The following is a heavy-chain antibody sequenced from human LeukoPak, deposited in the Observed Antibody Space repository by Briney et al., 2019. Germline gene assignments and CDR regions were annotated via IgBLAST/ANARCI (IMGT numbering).Heavy chain of an antibody. J-gene: IGHJ4*02. Sequence: SETLSLTCTVSGDSMSYYYWSWIRQTPAKGLEWLGYMYYTGRTKYNPSLKSRVTFSLDMSKNQFSLKLDSVTAADTAMYYCTRITIHGNSDYWGQGTLVTVSS. CDR1: GDSMSYYY. D-gene: IGHD5-24*01. CDR2: MYYTGRT. V-gene: IGHV4-59*01. CDR3: TRITIHGNSDY.